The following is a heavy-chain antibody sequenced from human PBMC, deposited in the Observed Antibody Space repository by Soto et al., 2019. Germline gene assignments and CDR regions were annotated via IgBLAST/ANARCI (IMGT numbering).Heavy chain of an antibody. V-gene: IGHV3-30-3*01. CDR2: ISYDGSNK. CDR3: ARDLVGYCSGGSCYTGDY. Sequence: QVQLVESGGGVVQPGRSLRLSCAASGFTFSSYAMHWVRQAPGKGLEWVALISYDGSNKYYADSVKGRFTIPRENSMNTLYLQRDSLRAEDTAVYYCARDLVGYCSGGSCYTGDYWGQGTMVTVSS. D-gene: IGHD2-15*01. CDR1: GFTFSSYA. J-gene: IGHJ4*02.